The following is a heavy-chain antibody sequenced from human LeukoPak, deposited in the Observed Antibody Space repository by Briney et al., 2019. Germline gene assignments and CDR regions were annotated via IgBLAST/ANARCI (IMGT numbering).Heavy chain of an antibody. CDR2: IKRDGSEK. V-gene: IGHV3-7*01. J-gene: IGHJ4*02. CDR3: AREARGNYAPGLDY. Sequence: GGSLRLSCAASGFIFSTYWMSWVRQAPGKGLEWVANIKRDGSEKYYVDSVKGRFTISRDNAKNSLYLQMSSLRAEDTAIYYCAREARGNYAPGLDYWGQGTLVTVSS. CDR1: GFIFSTYW. D-gene: IGHD1-7*01.